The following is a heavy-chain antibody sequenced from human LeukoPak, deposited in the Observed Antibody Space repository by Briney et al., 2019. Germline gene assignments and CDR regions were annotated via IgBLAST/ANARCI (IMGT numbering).Heavy chain of an antibody. V-gene: IGHV3-7*01. Sequence: PGGSLRLSCAASGFTFSSYWMSWVRQAPGKGLEWVANIKQDGSEKYYVDSVKGRFTISRDNSKNTLYLQMNSLRAEDTAVYYCARGKIVVVPAARYGMDVWGQGTTVTVSS. CDR1: GFTFSSYW. CDR3: ARGKIVVVPAARYGMDV. D-gene: IGHD2-2*01. J-gene: IGHJ6*02. CDR2: IKQDGSEK.